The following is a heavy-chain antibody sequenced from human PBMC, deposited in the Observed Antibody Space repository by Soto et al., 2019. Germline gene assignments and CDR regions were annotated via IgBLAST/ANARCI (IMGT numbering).Heavy chain of an antibody. D-gene: IGHD3-22*01. J-gene: IGHJ4*02. CDR2: IDPSDSQT. Sequence: PGESLKISCKGSGDSFAGDWITWVRQMPGKGLEWMGRIDPSDSQTYYSPSFRGHVTISAAKSITTVFLQWSSLRASDTAMYYCARQIYDSDSGPNFQYYFDSWGQGTLVTVSS. CDR1: GDSFAGDW. CDR3: ARQIYDSDSGPNFQYYFDS. V-gene: IGHV5-10-1*01.